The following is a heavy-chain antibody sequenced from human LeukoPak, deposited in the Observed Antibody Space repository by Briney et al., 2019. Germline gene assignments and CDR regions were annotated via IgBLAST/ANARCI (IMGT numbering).Heavy chain of an antibody. J-gene: IGHJ6*02. D-gene: IGHD5-24*01. CDR3: ARGITRWLDSGYGIDV. Sequence: SVKVSCNGAGRTFSSYTTICVLQAPGQGLEWMGGIIPIFGTANYAQKFQGRVTITADESTSTDYMELSSLRSEDTAVYYCARGITRWLDSGYGIDVWGQGTTVTVSS. CDR2: IIPIFGTA. CDR1: GRTFSSYT. V-gene: IGHV1-69*01.